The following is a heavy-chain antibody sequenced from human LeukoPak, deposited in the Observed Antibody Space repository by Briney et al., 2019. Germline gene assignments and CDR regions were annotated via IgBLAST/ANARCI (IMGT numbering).Heavy chain of an antibody. CDR3: AREKQWLVQGYYFDY. CDR1: GGSISSSSYY. V-gene: IGHV4-39*02. Sequence: PSETLSLTCTVSGGSISSSSYYWGWIRQPPGKGLEWIGSIYYSGSTYYNPSLKSRVTISVDTSKNQFSLKLSSVTAADTAVYYCAREKQWLVQGYYFDYWGQGTLVTVSS. D-gene: IGHD6-19*01. CDR2: IYYSGST. J-gene: IGHJ4*02.